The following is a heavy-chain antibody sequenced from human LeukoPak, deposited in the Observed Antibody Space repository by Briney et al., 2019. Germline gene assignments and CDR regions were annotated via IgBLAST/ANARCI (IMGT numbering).Heavy chain of an antibody. D-gene: IGHD1-14*01. Sequence: GGPLRLSCAASGFTFSTYAMSWVRQAPGKGLEWVSAISGSGGSTFNADSVKGRFTISRDNSKNTLFLQMNSLRAEDTAIYYCAKDHPSGYYFDYWGQGTLVTVSS. V-gene: IGHV3-23*01. CDR2: ISGSGGST. CDR3: AKDHPSGYYFDY. J-gene: IGHJ4*02. CDR1: GFTFSTYA.